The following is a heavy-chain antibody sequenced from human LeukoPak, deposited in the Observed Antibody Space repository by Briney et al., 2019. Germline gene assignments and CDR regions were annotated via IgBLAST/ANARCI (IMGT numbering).Heavy chain of an antibody. CDR2: IYSGGST. CDR1: GFTVSSNY. D-gene: IGHD6-13*01. Sequence: GGSLRLSCAASGFTVSSNYTSWVRQAPGKGLEWVSVIYSGGSTYYADSVKGRFTISRDNSKNTLYLQMNSLRAEDTAVYYCARDRTGSSWYRDAFDIWGQGTMVTVSS. CDR3: ARDRTGSSWYRDAFDI. V-gene: IGHV3-66*01. J-gene: IGHJ3*02.